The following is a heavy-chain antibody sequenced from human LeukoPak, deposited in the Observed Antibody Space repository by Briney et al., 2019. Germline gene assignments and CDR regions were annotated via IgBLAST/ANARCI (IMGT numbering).Heavy chain of an antibody. CDR1: GFTFSGSA. CDR2: IRSKANGYAT. Sequence: PGGSLRLSCAASGFTFSGSAMHWVRQASGKGLEGVGRIRSKANGYATAYAASVKGRFTISRDDSKNTAYLQMNSLKTEDTAVYYCTRSVYYDILTGYYWEDYWGQGTLVTVSS. J-gene: IGHJ4*02. D-gene: IGHD3-9*01. CDR3: TRSVYYDILTGYYWEDY. V-gene: IGHV3-73*01.